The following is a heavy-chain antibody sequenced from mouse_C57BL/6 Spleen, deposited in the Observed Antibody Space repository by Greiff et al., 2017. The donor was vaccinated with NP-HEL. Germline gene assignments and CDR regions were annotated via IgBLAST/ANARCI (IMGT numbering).Heavy chain of an antibody. CDR1: GFNIKDYY. V-gene: IGHV14-2*01. Sequence: VQLQQSGAELVKPGASVKLSCTASGFNIKDYYMHWVKQRTEQGLEWIGRIDPEDGETKYAPKFPGKATITADTSSNTAYLQLSSLTSEDTAVYYCARSSSIYYGNYAWFAYWGQGTLVTVSA. CDR2: IDPEDGET. CDR3: ARSSSIYYGNYAWFAY. D-gene: IGHD2-1*01. J-gene: IGHJ3*01.